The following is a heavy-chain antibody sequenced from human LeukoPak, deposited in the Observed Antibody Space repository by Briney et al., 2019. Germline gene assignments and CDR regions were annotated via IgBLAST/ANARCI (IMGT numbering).Heavy chain of an antibody. CDR2: INHSGST. Sequence: SETLSLTCAVYGGSFSGYYWSWIRQPPGKGLEWIGEINHSGSTNYNPSLKSRATISVDTSKNQLSLKLSSVTAADTAVYYCARGGYSGYVYWGQGTLVTVSS. J-gene: IGHJ4*02. D-gene: IGHD5-12*01. CDR1: GGSFSGYY. V-gene: IGHV4-34*01. CDR3: ARGGYSGYVY.